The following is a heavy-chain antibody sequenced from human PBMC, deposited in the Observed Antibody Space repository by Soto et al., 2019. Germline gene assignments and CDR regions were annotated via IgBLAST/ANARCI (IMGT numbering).Heavy chain of an antibody. CDR1: GYTFTGYY. J-gene: IGHJ4*02. D-gene: IGHD2-15*01. CDR3: ARSGSWGYCSGGSCLANYYFDY. CDR2: INPNSGGT. V-gene: IGHV1-2*04. Sequence: ASVKVSCKASGYTFTGYYMHWVRQAPGQGLEWMGWINPNSGGTNYAQKFQGWVTMTRDTSISTAYMELGRLRSDDTAVYYCARSGSWGYCSGGSCLANYYFDYWGQGTLVTVSS.